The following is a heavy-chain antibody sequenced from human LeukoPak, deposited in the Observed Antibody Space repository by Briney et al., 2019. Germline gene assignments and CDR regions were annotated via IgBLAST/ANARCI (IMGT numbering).Heavy chain of an antibody. CDR3: ARIPATGTPLDC. Sequence: GGSLRLSCAASGFSFSSYWMHWVRQAPGKGLVWVSRINTDGSSISYADSVKGRFTISRDNAKNTLYLQMNSLRAEDTAVYYCARIPATGTPLDCWGQGTLVTVSS. D-gene: IGHD6-13*01. CDR1: GFSFSSYW. V-gene: IGHV3-74*01. CDR2: INTDGSSI. J-gene: IGHJ4*02.